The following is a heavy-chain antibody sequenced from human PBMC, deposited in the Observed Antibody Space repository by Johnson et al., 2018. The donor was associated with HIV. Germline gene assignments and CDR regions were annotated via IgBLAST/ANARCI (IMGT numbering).Heavy chain of an antibody. Sequence: QLVESGGGLGQPGGSLRLSCAASGFTFDDYDMHWVRQAPGKGLEWVSGIGWSSGVLAYADSVKGLFTISRDNAKNSLYLQMNSLRAEDTALYYCAKSRGILVIDDALDIWGQGTMVTVSS. J-gene: IGHJ3*02. V-gene: IGHV3-9*01. CDR3: AKSRGILVIDDALDI. D-gene: IGHD2-21*01. CDR2: IGWSSGVL. CDR1: GFTFDDYD.